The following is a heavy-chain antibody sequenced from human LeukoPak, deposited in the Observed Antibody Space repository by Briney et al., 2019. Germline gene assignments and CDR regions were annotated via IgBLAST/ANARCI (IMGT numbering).Heavy chain of an antibody. V-gene: IGHV4-59*01. D-gene: IGHD3-10*01. CDR2: IYCSGST. J-gene: IGHJ4*02. CDR3: ARVSYYDSGSFFFDY. Sequence: SETLSLTCTVSGGSISSYYWSWIRQPPGKGLEWIGYIYCSGSTNYDPSLKSRVTISVDTSKNQFSLKLTSVTAADTAIYYCARVSYYDSGSFFFDYWGQGTLVTVSS. CDR1: GGSISSYY.